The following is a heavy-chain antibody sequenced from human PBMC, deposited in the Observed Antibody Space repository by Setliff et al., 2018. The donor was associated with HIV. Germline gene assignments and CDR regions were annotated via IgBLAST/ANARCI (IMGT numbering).Heavy chain of an antibody. CDR3: ARDVPWGDYYYYMDV. CDR1: GGSFSGYY. V-gene: IGHV4-34*01. D-gene: IGHD3-16*01. Sequence: PSETLSLTCAVYGGSFSGYYWGWIRQPPGKGLEWIGEVTHSGRTNYNPSLESRVTTSVDTSKKQFSLRLTSVTAADTAVYYCARDVPWGDYYYYMDVWGKGTTVTVSS. J-gene: IGHJ6*03. CDR2: VTHSGRT.